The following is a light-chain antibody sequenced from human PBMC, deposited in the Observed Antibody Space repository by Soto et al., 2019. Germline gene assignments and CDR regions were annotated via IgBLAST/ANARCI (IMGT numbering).Light chain of an antibody. CDR3: SSYTSSSTVV. CDR1: RSDVGGYNY. CDR2: DVS. J-gene: IGLJ2*01. V-gene: IGLV2-14*01. Sequence: QSLLTQPASVSGSPGQSITISCTGTRSDVGGYNYVSWYQQHPGKAPKLMIYDVSSRHSGVSNRFSGSTSGNTASLTISGLQAEDEADYYCSSYTSSSTVVFGGGTKLTVL.